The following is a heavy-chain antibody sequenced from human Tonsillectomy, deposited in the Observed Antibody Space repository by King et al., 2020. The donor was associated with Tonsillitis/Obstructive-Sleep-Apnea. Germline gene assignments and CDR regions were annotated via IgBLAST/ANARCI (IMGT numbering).Heavy chain of an antibody. J-gene: IGHJ6*03. D-gene: IGHD5-12*01. Sequence: VQLVESGGGLVQPGGSLRLSCAASGFTFSSYAMSWVRQAPGKGLQWVSAISGSGGSPYYAASVKGRFTISRDNSKNTRYLQMNSLRAEDTAVYYCAKGMTRVATIVADYMDVWGKGTTVTVSS. CDR2: ISGSGGSP. V-gene: IGHV3-23*04. CDR1: GFTFSSYA. CDR3: AKGMTRVATIVADYMDV.